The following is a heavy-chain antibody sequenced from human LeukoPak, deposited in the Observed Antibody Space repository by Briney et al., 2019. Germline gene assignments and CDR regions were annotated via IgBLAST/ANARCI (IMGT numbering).Heavy chain of an antibody. V-gene: IGHV3-30*04. Sequence: GGSLRLSCAASGFTFSSYAMHWVRQAPGRGLEWVAVISYDVRNKYYADSVKGRLTISRDNSKSTLYLQMNSLRAEDTAVYYCAKGGAYCGGECYAYYYYYMDVWGKGTTVTISS. D-gene: IGHD2-21*01. CDR2: ISYDVRNK. J-gene: IGHJ6*03. CDR3: AKGGAYCGGECYAYYYYYMDV. CDR1: GFTFSSYA.